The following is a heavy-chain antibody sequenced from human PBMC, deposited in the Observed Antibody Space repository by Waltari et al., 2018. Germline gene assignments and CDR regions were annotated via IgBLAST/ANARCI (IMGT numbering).Heavy chain of an antibody. CDR3: ARTASTREYYFDY. V-gene: IGHV4-39*01. D-gene: IGHD3-10*01. J-gene: IGHJ4*02. Sequence: QLQLQESGPGLVKPSETLSLTCTVSGGSTSIRRYYWGWIRQPPGKGRECIGSIYYSGSTYSNPSLKSRVTISVDTSKNQFSLKLSSVTAADTAVYYCARTASTREYYFDYWGQGTLVTVSS. CDR1: GGSTSIRRYY. CDR2: IYYSGST.